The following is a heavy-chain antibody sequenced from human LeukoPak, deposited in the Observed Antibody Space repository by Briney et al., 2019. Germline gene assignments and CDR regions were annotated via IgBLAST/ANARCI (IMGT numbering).Heavy chain of an antibody. CDR3: ARMAARRPYYYYYYMDV. D-gene: IGHD6-6*01. V-gene: IGHV4-59*01. CDR2: IYYSGST. CDR1: GGSISSYY. J-gene: IGHJ6*03. Sequence: SETLSLTCTVSGGSISSYYWSWIRQPPGKGLGWIGYIYYSGSTNYNPSLKSRVTISVDTSKNQFSLKLSSVTAADTAVYYCARMAARRPYYYYYYMDVWGKGTTVTVSS.